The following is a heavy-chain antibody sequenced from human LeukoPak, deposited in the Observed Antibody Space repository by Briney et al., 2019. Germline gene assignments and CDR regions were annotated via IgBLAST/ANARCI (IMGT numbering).Heavy chain of an antibody. J-gene: IGHJ4*02. V-gene: IGHV4-39*07. D-gene: IGHD5-18*01. Sequence: SETLSLTCTVSGGSISSSSYYWGWIHQPPGKGLEWIGSIYYSGSTYYNPSLKSRVTISVDTSKNQFSLKLSSVTAADTAVYYCARGNVGYSYGIEYWGQGTLVTVSS. CDR3: ARGNVGYSYGIEY. CDR2: IYYSGST. CDR1: GGSISSSSYY.